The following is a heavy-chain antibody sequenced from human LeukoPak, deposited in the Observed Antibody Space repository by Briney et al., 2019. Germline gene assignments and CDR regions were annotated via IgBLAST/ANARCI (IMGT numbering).Heavy chain of an antibody. D-gene: IGHD6-19*01. J-gene: IGHJ4*02. V-gene: IGHV3-7*01. CDR2: IKQDGSEE. Sequence: TGGSLRLSCAASGFTLSYYGMHWVRQAPGKGLEWVANIKQDGSEEYYVDSVKGRFTISRDNAKNSLYLQMNSLRAEDTAVYYCARWLYSSGWAIDYWGQGTLVTVSS. CDR3: ARWLYSSGWAIDY. CDR1: GFTLSYYG.